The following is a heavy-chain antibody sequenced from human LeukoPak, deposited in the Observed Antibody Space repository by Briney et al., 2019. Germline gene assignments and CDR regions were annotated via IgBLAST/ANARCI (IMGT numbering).Heavy chain of an antibody. CDR1: GFTFSSYA. CDR3: AKFSSSGWSRSTNK. D-gene: IGHD6-19*01. Sequence: GGSLRLSCVASGFTFSSYAMGWVRQAAGKGLEWVSDISSSGGTTYYADSVKGRVTISRDNSKKTLYLQMNGPRPEDTAVYYCAKFSSSGWSRSTNKWGQGTLVTVSS. J-gene: IGHJ4*02. CDR2: ISSSGGTT. V-gene: IGHV3-23*01.